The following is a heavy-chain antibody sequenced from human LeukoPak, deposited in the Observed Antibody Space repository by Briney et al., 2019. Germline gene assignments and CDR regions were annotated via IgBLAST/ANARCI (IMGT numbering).Heavy chain of an antibody. CDR2: INNDGVST. D-gene: IGHD3-10*01. J-gene: IGHJ4*02. CDR1: GFTLSSYW. CDR3: ARDRHLLWFGESPFIDY. Sequence: PGGSLRLSCATSGFTLSSYWMHWVRQVPGKGLEWLSRINNDGVSTSYADSVKGRFTISRDNAKNTLYLRMNSLRAEDTAVYYCARDRHLLWFGESPFIDYWGQGTLVTVSS. V-gene: IGHV3-74*01.